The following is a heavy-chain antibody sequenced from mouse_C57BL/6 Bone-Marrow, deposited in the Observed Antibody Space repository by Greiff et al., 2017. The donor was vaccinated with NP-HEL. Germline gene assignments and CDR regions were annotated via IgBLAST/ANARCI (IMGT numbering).Heavy chain of an antibody. CDR2: IDPENGDT. V-gene: IGHV14-4*01. Sequence: VQLQQSGAELVRPGASVKLSCTASGFNFKDDYMHWVKQRPEQGLEWIGWIDPENGDTEYASKFQGKATITADTSSNTAYLQLSSLTSEDTAVCYCTACGNCEFDYWGKGTMVTVSA. CDR1: GFNFKDDY. D-gene: IGHD4-1*02. CDR3: TACGNCEFDY. J-gene: IGHJ3*01.